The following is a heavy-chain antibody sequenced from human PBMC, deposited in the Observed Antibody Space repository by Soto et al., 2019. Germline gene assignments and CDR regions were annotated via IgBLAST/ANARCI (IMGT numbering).Heavy chain of an antibody. CDR1: GGTFSTYS. CDR3: TIGSWSGEVFDI. CDR2: IIPMLGVR. V-gene: IGHV1-69*02. J-gene: IGHJ3*02. D-gene: IGHD2-21*01. Sequence: QVQLVQSGAEVKKPGSSVKVSCKDSGGTFSTYSMFWVRQAPGQGLEWMGRIIPMLGVRNFAQRFQDRVTITADKSKATVHMELSSLRSEDTALYYCTIGSWSGEVFDIWGQGTMVTVSS.